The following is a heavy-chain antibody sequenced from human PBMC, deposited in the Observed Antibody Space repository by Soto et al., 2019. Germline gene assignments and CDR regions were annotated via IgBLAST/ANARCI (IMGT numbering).Heavy chain of an antibody. CDR3: ARAVYCTTANCWDDFHYYNIDV. CDR1: GDSINNTYW. D-gene: IGHD2-2*01. CDR2: IYHTGGS. V-gene: IGHV4-4*02. J-gene: IGHJ6*02. Sequence: QVQLQQSGPGLVKPSGTLSLTCFVSGDSINNTYWWSWVRQAPEKGLEWIGDIYHTGGSSYMPSLRGRITLSVYTSKNQFSLKLTSVTAADTAVYYCARAVYCTTANCWDDFHYYNIDVWGQGSAVTVSS.